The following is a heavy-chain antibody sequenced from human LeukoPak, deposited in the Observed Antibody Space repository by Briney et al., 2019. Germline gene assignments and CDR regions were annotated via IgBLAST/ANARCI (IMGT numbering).Heavy chain of an antibody. J-gene: IGHJ4*02. V-gene: IGHV1-69*13. CDR3: ARVARKAVAGLYFDY. Sequence: SVKVSCKASGYTFTSYGISWVRPAPGQGLEWMGGIIPIFGTANYAQKFQGRVTITADESTSTAYMELSSLRSEDTAVYYCARVARKAVAGLYFDYWGQGTLVTVSS. CDR2: IIPIFGTA. D-gene: IGHD6-19*01. CDR1: GYTFTSYG.